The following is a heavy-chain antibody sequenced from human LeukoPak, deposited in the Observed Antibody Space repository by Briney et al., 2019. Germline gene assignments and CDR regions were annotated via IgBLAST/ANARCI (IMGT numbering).Heavy chain of an antibody. V-gene: IGHV1-69*13. D-gene: IGHD2-2*02. CDR2: IIPIFGTA. J-gene: IGHJ4*02. Sequence: SVKVSCKASGGTFSSYAISWVRQATGQGLEWMGGIIPIFGTANYAQKFQGRVTITADESTSTAYMELSSLRSEDTAVYYCARSVVVPAAIRNYYFDYWGQGTLVTVSS. CDR3: ARSVVVPAAIRNYYFDY. CDR1: GGTFSSYA.